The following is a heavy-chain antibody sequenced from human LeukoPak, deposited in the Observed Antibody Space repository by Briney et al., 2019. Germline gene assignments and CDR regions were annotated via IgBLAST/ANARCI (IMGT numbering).Heavy chain of an antibody. CDR2: VFYTGST. V-gene: IGHV4-59*08. CDR3: ARNLENSFDF. J-gene: IGHJ4*02. CDR1: GGSISSYY. Sequence: SETLSLTCSVSGGSISSYYWNWIRQSPGKGLEWIGYVFYTGSTNYNPSLESRVTISVDTSKNQFSLKLSSVTAADTAVYYCARNLENSFDFWGQGTLVTVSS.